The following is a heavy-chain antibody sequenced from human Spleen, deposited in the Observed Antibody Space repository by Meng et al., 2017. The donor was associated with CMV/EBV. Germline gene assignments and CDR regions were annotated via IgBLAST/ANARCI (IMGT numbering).Heavy chain of an antibody. CDR1: GVTFSGYS. D-gene: IGHD6-6*01. J-gene: IGHJ4*02. CDR3: AKSMLKYSSSSSFDY. V-gene: IGHV3-21*04. CDR2: TRSSVNYK. Sequence: GESLKISCAASGVTFSGYSMNWVRQASGKGPEWVSSTRSSVNYKHYVDSVKGRFTISRDNPKNTLYLQMNSLRAEDTAVYYCAKSMLKYSSSSSFDYWGQGTLVTVSS.